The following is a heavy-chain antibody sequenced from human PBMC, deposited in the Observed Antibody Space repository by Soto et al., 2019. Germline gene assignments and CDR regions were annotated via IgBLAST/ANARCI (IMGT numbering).Heavy chain of an antibody. CDR3: STRAYDTNGYYRFDP. Sequence: SETLSLTCPVSGVSISSYYWSWIRPPPGKGLEWIGYMYYGGRVNYSPSLKSRVTISLDTSKNQFSLTLSAVTAADTAMYYCSTRAYDTNGYYRFDPWGQATLVNLSS. J-gene: IGHJ5*01. V-gene: IGHV4-59*12. CDR2: MYYGGRV. D-gene: IGHD3-22*01. CDR1: GVSISSYY.